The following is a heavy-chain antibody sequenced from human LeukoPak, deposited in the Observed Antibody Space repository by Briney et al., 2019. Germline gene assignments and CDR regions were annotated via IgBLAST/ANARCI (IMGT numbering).Heavy chain of an antibody. CDR1: GFTFSSYD. CDR2: IGTASDT. CDR3: ARGSYGGNSGGDYYYGMDV. D-gene: IGHD4-23*01. V-gene: IGHV3-13*01. J-gene: IGHJ6*02. Sequence: GGSLRLSCAASGFTFSSYDMHWVRQATGKGLEWVSAIGTASDTYYPGSVKGRFTISRENAKNSLYLQMNSLRAEDTAVYYCARGSYGGNSGGDYYYGMDVWGQGTTVTVSS.